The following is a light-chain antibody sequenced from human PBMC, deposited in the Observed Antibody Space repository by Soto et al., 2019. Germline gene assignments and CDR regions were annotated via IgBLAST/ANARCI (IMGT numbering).Light chain of an antibody. J-gene: IGLJ1*01. Sequence: QSALTQPASVSGSPGQSITISCTGTRSDVGGYNYVSWYQQHPGKAPKLIIYEVSNRPSGVSNRFSGSTSGNTASLTISGLQAEDEADYYCSPSTSTDTLVVFGSGTKVTVL. V-gene: IGLV2-14*01. CDR2: EVS. CDR1: RSDVGGYNY. CDR3: SPSTSTDTLVV.